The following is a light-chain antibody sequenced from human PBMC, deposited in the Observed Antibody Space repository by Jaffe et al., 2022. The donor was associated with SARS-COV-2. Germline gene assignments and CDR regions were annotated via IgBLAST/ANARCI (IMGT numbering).Light chain of an antibody. CDR1: SGSVSTNYY. Sequence: QTVVTQEPSLSVSPGGTVTLTCGLNSGSVSTNYYASWYQQTPGQAPRTLMYSTYTRSSGVPDRFSGSILGNKAALTITGAQADDESDYYCALYVGSGIWVFGGGTKLTVL. CDR3: ALYVGSGIWV. J-gene: IGLJ3*02. CDR2: STY. V-gene: IGLV8-61*01.